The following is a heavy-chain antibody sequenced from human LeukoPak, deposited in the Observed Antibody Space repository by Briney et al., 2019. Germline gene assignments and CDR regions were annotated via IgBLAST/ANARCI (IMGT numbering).Heavy chain of an antibody. J-gene: IGHJ4*02. Sequence: GGSLRLSCAASGFTFSRYGMHWVRQAPGKGLEGVAVIWYDGSNKYYADSVKGRFTISRDNSKNTLYLQMNSLRAEDTAVYYCARGWEYSRGWSDFDYWGQGTLVTVSS. CDR3: ARGWEYSRGWSDFDY. CDR2: IWYDGSNK. D-gene: IGHD6-19*01. V-gene: IGHV3-33*01. CDR1: GFTFSRYG.